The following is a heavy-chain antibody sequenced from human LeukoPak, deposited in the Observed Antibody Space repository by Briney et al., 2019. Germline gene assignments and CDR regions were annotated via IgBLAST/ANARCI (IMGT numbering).Heavy chain of an antibody. J-gene: IGHJ3*02. V-gene: IGHV1-8*01. CDR1: GYTFSSYD. CDR2: MKPSSGNT. CDR3: ARGGGWELLDAFDI. Sequence: ASVKVSCKASGYTFSSYDINWVRQATGQGLEWMGWMKPSSGNTGYAQTFQGRVTMTRNTSISTAYMELSSLRSEDTAVYYCARGGGWELLDAFDIWGQGTMVTVSS. D-gene: IGHD1-26*01.